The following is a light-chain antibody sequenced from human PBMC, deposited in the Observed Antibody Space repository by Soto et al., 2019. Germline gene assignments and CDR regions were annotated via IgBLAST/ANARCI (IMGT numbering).Light chain of an antibody. CDR3: QQSFSTPYT. CDR2: GGS. Sequence: DIQMTQSPSSLSASIGDRVTITCRASQTIDTYVNWYQQKPGKAPTLLIYGGSTLESGAPSGFSGSGSGTDFTLTISNLRPEDFATYYGQQSFSTPYTFGQGTKLQIK. J-gene: IGKJ2*01. CDR1: QTIDTY. V-gene: IGKV1-39*01.